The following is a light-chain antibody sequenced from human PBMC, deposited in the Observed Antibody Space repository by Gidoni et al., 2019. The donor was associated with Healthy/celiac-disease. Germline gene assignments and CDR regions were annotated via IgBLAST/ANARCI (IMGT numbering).Light chain of an antibody. CDR3: QQRSNWPLT. CDR1: QSVSSY. CDR2: AAS. J-gene: IGKJ4*01. V-gene: IGKV3-11*01. Sequence: EIVLTQSPATLSLSPGEIATHSCRASQSVSSYLAWYQQKPGQAPRLLIYAASNRATGIPARFSGSGSGTDFTLTISSLEPEDFAVYYCQQRSNWPLTFGGGTKVEIK.